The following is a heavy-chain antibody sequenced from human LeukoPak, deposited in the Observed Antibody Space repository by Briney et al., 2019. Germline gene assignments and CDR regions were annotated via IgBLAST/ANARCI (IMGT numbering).Heavy chain of an antibody. Sequence: GGSLRLSCAASGLTFNSYWMHWVRQVAGKGLVWVARINGDASNTTYADSVKGRFTISRDNAKNTLYLQMNSLRVDDTAVYYCARAIPHDNWSDPWGQGSLVTVSS. J-gene: IGHJ5*02. CDR2: INGDASNT. CDR1: GLTFNSYW. CDR3: ARAIPHDNWSDP. V-gene: IGHV3-74*03. D-gene: IGHD2-21*01.